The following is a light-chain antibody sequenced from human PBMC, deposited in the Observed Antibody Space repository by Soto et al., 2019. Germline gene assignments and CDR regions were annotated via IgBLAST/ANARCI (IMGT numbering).Light chain of an antibody. CDR2: GAS. V-gene: IGKV1-9*01. CDR1: QDISSF. CDR3: QQLNSFPIT. Sequence: DIQLTQSPSFLSASVGDRVTITCRTSQDISSFLAWYQQKPGKAPNLLIYGASTLQSGVPSRFSGSGSGTEFTLTITSLQPEDFATYYCQQLNSFPITFGQGTRLEI. J-gene: IGKJ5*01.